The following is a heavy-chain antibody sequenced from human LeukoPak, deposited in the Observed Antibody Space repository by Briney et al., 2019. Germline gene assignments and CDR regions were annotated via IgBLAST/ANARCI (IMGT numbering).Heavy chain of an antibody. J-gene: IGHJ4*02. CDR3: ARSNSGSYQWYFDY. CDR1: GYTFTGYY. D-gene: IGHD1-26*01. CDR2: INPNSGGT. V-gene: IGHV1-2*02. Sequence: GASVKVSCKASGYTFTGYYMHWVRQAPGQGLEWMGWINPNSGGTNYAQKFQGRVTMTRDTSISTAYMELSRLRSDDTAVYYCARSNSGSYQWYFDYWGQGTLVTVSS.